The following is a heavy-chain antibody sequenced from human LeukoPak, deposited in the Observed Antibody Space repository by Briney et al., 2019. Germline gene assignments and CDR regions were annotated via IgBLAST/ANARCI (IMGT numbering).Heavy chain of an antibody. CDR2: ISAYNGNT. Sequence: GESLKVSCKASGYTFTSYGISWVRQAPGQGLEWMGWISAYNGNTNYAQKLQGRVTMTTDTSTSTAYMELRSLRSDDTAVYYCASSGGPRYYDSSGYYHFQHWGQGTLVTVSS. V-gene: IGHV1-18*01. D-gene: IGHD3-22*01. CDR3: ASSGGPRYYDSSGYYHFQH. CDR1: GYTFTSYG. J-gene: IGHJ1*01.